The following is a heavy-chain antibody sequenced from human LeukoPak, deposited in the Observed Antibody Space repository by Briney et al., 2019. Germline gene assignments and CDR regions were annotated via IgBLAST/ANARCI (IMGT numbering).Heavy chain of an antibody. CDR3: AKYPIAAAGLMRFVDY. V-gene: IGHV1-24*01. D-gene: IGHD6-13*01. J-gene: IGHJ4*02. CDR1: GYTLTELS. Sequence: ASVKVSCKVSGYTLTELSMHWVRQAPGKGLEWMGGFDPEDGETIYAQKFQGRVTMTEDTSTDTAYMELSSLRSEDTAVYYCAKYPIAAAGLMRFVDYWGQGTLVTVSS. CDR2: FDPEDGET.